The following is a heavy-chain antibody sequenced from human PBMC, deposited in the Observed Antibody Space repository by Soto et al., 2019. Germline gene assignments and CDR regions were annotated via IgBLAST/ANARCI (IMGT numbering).Heavy chain of an antibody. CDR1: SGSISSSNW. J-gene: IGHJ3*02. V-gene: IGHV4-4*02. D-gene: IGHD3-9*01. CDR3: ASLTVLRYFDWLYSDDAFDI. CDR2: IYHSGST. Sequence: TLSLTCAVSSGSISSSNWWSWVRQPPGKGLEWIGEIYHSGSTNYNPSLKSRVTISVDKSKNQFSLKLSSVTAADTAVYYCASLTVLRYFDWLYSDDAFDIWGQGTMVTVSS.